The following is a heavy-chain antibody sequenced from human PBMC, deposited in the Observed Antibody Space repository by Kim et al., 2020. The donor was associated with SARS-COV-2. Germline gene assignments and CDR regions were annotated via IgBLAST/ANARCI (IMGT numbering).Heavy chain of an antibody. V-gene: IGHV4-59*02. D-gene: IGHD6-13*01. CDR2: IYSSGNT. Sequence: SETLSLTCSVSSGSVETYYWSWIRQSPGKGLEWIGYIYSSGNTEYNPSFKSRVTISVDTSMKQFSLKLSSATAADTAVYYFARGGYTASWYAGIFDYWGQGTPVTVSS. J-gene: IGHJ4*02. CDR1: SGSVETYY. CDR3: ARGGYTASWYAGIFDY.